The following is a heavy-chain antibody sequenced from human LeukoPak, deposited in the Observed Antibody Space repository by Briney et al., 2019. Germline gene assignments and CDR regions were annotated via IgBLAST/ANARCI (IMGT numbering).Heavy chain of an antibody. V-gene: IGHV4-59*01. D-gene: IGHD3-9*01. Sequence: PSETPSLTCTVSGGSISSYYWSWIRQPPGKGLEWIGYIYYSGSTNYNPSLKSRVTISVDTSKNQFSLKLSSVTAADTAVYYCAREGRLRYFDWSPGWFDPWGQGTLVTVSS. CDR2: IYYSGST. J-gene: IGHJ5*02. CDR3: AREGRLRYFDWSPGWFDP. CDR1: GGSISSYY.